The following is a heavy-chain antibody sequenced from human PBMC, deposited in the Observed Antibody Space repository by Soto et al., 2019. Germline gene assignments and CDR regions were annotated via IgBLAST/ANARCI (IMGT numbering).Heavy chain of an antibody. CDR2: INHSGST. Sequence: PSETLSLTCAVCGGSFSGYYWGWIRQPPGKGLEWIGEINHSGSTNYNPSLKSRVTISVDTSKNQFSLKLSSVTAADTAVYYCARGGIAVAGRGARYYYGMDVWGQGTTVTVSS. J-gene: IGHJ6*02. CDR1: GGSFSGYY. CDR3: ARGGIAVAGRGARYYYGMDV. V-gene: IGHV4-34*01. D-gene: IGHD6-19*01.